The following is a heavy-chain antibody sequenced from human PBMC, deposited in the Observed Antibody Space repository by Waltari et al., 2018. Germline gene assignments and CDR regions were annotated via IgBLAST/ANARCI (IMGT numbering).Heavy chain of an antibody. V-gene: IGHV3-23*01. CDR2: IQGESFFT. Sequence: EVQVLESGGGLVQPGGSLRLSCAASGFTFRDHSMSWVRQAPGKGLEWVSAIQGESFFTYYAHAVNGRFTISRDNSKNMVYLQMNSLRAEDTAVYYCAASIGYCTGGSCSYWGQGTLVSVSS. D-gene: IGHD2-15*01. J-gene: IGHJ4*02. CDR1: GFTFRDHS. CDR3: AASIGYCTGGSCSY.